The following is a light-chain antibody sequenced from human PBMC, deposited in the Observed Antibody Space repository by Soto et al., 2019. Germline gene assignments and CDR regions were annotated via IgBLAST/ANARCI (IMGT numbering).Light chain of an antibody. Sequence: DIQLTQSPSTLPASVGDTITITCRASQSINTWLAWYQQRPGKAPKLLIYKASTLEGGVPSRFSGSGSGTEFSLTISSLQPDDFGTYYCHQHDTSPLTFGGGTKVEVK. CDR2: KAS. J-gene: IGKJ4*01. CDR1: QSINTW. CDR3: HQHDTSPLT. V-gene: IGKV1-5*03.